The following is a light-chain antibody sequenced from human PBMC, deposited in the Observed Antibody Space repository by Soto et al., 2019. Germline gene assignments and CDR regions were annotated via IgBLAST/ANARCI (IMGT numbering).Light chain of an antibody. J-gene: IGKJ1*01. Sequence: EKVMTQSPATLSVSPGERATLSCRASQSVSSNLAWYQQKPGQAPRLLIYGASNRATGIPARFSGSGSGTEFTLTISSLQSEDFAVYYCQKYNNWPSWTFGQGTKVDIK. CDR3: QKYNNWPSWT. V-gene: IGKV3-15*01. CDR2: GAS. CDR1: QSVSSN.